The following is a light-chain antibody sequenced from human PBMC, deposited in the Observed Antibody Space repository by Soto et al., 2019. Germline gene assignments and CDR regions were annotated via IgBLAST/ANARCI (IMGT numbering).Light chain of an antibody. CDR2: DVN. Sequence: QYALTQPASVSGSPGQSITISCTGTSSDIGAYNFVSWYQQHPGKAPKLMLYDVNIRPSGVSNRFSGSKSGNTASLTISGLQAEDEADYYCTSWTTSTTMIFGGGTKLTGL. CDR3: TSWTTSTTMI. J-gene: IGLJ2*01. CDR1: SSDIGAYNF. V-gene: IGLV2-14*03.